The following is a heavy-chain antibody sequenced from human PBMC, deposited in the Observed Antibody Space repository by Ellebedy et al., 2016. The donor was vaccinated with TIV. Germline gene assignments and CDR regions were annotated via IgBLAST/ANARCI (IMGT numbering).Heavy chain of an antibody. CDR3: ARDRRYYYDSSMYNWFDP. CDR2: IYHSGST. D-gene: IGHD3-22*01. J-gene: IGHJ5*02. CDR1: GGSISSGGYS. Sequence: SETLSLTCAVSGGSISSGGYSWSWIRQPPGKGLEWIGYIYHSGSTYYNPSLKSRVTISVDRSKNQFSLKLSSVTAADTAVYYCARDRRYYYDSSMYNWFDPWGQGTLVTVSS. V-gene: IGHV4-30-2*01.